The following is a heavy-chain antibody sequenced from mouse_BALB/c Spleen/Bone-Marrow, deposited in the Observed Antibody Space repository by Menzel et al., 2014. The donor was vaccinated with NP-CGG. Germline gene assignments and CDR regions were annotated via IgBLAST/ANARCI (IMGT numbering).Heavy chain of an antibody. CDR2: ISYSGFT. CDR1: GYSITSDYA. J-gene: IGHJ3*01. V-gene: IGHV3-2*02. D-gene: IGHD2-14*01. Sequence: EVQGVESGPGLVKPSQSLSLTCTVTGYSITSDYAWNWIRQFPGNKLEWMGYISYSGFTSYNPSLKSRISITRDTSKNQFFLQWNSVTTEDTATYYCSRDYRYDTWFSYWGQGTLVTVSA. CDR3: SRDYRYDTWFSY.